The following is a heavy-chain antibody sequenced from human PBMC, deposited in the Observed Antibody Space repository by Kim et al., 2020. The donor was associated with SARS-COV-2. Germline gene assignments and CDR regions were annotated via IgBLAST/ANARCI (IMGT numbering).Heavy chain of an antibody. J-gene: IGHJ6*01. CDR3: AKLVVAATNLPYGMDV. D-gene: IGHD2-15*01. V-gene: IGHV3-23*01. CDR1: GFTFSNYA. Sequence: GGSLRLSCAASGFTFSNYAMNWVRQAPGKGLEWVSTLSGSGLSTYYADSVKGRFTISGDSSKNTLFLQMNSLRTEDTAVYYCAKLVVAATNLPYGMDVWG. CDR2: LSGSGLST.